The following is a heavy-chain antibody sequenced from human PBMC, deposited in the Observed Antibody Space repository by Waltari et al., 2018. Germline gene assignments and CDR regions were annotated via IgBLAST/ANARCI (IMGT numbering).Heavy chain of an antibody. Sequence: EVQLVESGGGLVQPGGSLRLSCAASGFTFSSYWMSWVRQAPGKGLEWVANIKQDGSEKYYVDSVKGRFTISRDNAKNSLYLQMNSLRAEDTAVYYCARQASGDLGPADYYYYMDVWGKGTTVTVSS. J-gene: IGHJ6*03. CDR1: GFTFSSYW. CDR2: IKQDGSEK. D-gene: IGHD3-16*01. V-gene: IGHV3-7*01. CDR3: ARQASGDLGPADYYYYMDV.